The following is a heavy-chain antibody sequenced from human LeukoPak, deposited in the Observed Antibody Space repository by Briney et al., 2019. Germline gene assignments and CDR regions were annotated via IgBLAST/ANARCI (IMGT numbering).Heavy chain of an antibody. V-gene: IGHV4-59*01. Sequence: PSETLSLTCTVSGGSISSYYWSWIRQPPGKGLEWIGFIYYNGNTNYNPSLKSRVTISEDSSKSQSSLKLTSVTAAGTAVYYCARGVAGSGSTPKYWGQGTLVTVSS. J-gene: IGHJ4*02. CDR3: ARGVAGSGSTPKY. CDR2: IYYNGNT. CDR1: GGSISSYY. D-gene: IGHD1-26*01.